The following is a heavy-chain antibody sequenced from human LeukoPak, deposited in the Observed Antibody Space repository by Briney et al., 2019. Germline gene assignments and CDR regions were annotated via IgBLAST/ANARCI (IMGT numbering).Heavy chain of an antibody. V-gene: IGHV3-11*01. J-gene: IGHJ5*02. CDR3: ARGGWSRGWFDP. Sequence: GGSLRLSCAASGFKFRHYYMSGIRQAPGKGLEWISYISMSGSVIQYSDSVKGRFTTSRDNVKNSLHLQMDSLRVDDTAVYYCARGGWSRGWFDPWGQGTLVSVSS. CDR1: GFKFRHYY. CDR2: ISMSGSVI. D-gene: IGHD3-22*01.